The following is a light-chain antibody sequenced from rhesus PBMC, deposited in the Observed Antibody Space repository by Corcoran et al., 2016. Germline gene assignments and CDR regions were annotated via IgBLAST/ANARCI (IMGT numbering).Light chain of an antibody. CDR2: YAS. CDR1: QGISNN. J-gene: IGKJ2*01. CDR3: QHCYATPYN. V-gene: IGKV1-25*01. Sequence: DIQMTQSPSSLSASVGDTVTITCRASQGISNNLAWYQQKPGKVPRLLIYYASTLQTGVPSRFSGSGSGTDFILPISSLQPGDFATYYCQHCYATPYNFGQGAKVEI.